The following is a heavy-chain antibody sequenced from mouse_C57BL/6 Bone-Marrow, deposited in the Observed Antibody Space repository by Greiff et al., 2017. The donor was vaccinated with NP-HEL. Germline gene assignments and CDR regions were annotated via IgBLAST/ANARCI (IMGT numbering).Heavy chain of an antibody. J-gene: IGHJ4*01. Sequence: VQLQESGPGLVQPSQSLSITCTVSGFSLTSYGVHWVRQSPGKGLEWLGVIWSGGSTDYNAAFISRLSISKDNSKSQVFFKMNSLQADDTAIYYCARNRGDYRPYAMDYWGQGTSVTVSS. CDR3: ARNRGDYRPYAMDY. CDR2: IWSGGST. CDR1: GFSLTSYG. D-gene: IGHD1-1*02. V-gene: IGHV2-2*01.